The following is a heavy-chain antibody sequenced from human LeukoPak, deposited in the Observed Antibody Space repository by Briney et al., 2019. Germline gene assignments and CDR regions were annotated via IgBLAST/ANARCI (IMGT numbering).Heavy chain of an antibody. V-gene: IGHV1-69*05. D-gene: IGHD2-2*02. CDR2: IITIFGTA. Sequence: GASVKVSCKASGVTFSSYAISWVRQAPGQGHEWMGGIITIFGTANYAQKFQGRVTITTDESTSTAYVELGSLRSEDTGVCYGVRGSGLGAAIYYYYYMDVWGKGTTVTVSS. J-gene: IGHJ6*03. CDR3: VRGSGLGAAIYYYYYMDV. CDR1: GVTFSSYA.